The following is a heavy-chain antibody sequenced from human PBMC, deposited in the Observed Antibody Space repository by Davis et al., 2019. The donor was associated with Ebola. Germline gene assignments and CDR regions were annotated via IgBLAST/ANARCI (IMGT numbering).Heavy chain of an antibody. CDR3: ARLGSGSSYYYYGMDV. CDR2: IRYDGSNK. CDR1: GFTFSSYG. D-gene: IGHD3-10*01. J-gene: IGHJ6*04. V-gene: IGHV3-30*02. Sequence: GESLKISCAASGFTFSSYGMHWVRQAPGKGLEWVAFIRYDGSNKYYADSVKGRFTISRDNSKNTLYLQMNSLRAEDTAVYYCARLGSGSSYYYYGMDVWGKGTTVTVSS.